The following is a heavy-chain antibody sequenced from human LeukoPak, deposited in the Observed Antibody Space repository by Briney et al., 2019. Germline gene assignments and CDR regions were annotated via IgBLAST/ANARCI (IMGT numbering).Heavy chain of an antibody. CDR2: IGTAGDT. J-gene: IGHJ4*02. Sequence: GGSLRLSCAASGFTFSSYDMHWVRQATGKGLEWVSAIGTAGDTYYPGSVKGRFTVSRDNAKNSLFLQMNSLRAEDTAVYYCARDAATHWEYWGQGTLVTVSS. D-gene: IGHD1-26*01. CDR1: GFTFSSYD. V-gene: IGHV3-13*01. CDR3: ARDAATHWEY.